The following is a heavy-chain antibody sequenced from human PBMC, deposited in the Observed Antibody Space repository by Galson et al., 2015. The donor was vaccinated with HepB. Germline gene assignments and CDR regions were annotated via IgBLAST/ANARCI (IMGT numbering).Heavy chain of an antibody. CDR1: GFTFSSYS. J-gene: IGHJ4*02. CDR3: ARGICGGDCSVDY. V-gene: IGHV3-21*01. Sequence: SLRLSCAASGFTFSSYSMNWVRQAPGKGLEWVSSISSSSYIYYADSVKGRFTISRDNAKNSLYLQMNSLRAEDTAVYYCARGICGGDCSVDYWGQGTLVTVSS. D-gene: IGHD2-21*02. CDR2: ISSSSYI.